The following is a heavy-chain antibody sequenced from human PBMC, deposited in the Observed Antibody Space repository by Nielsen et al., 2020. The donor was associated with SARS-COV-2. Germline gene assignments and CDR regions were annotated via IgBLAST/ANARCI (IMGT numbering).Heavy chain of an antibody. CDR1: GFTFSDYY. D-gene: IGHD6-13*01. J-gene: IGHJ5*02. Sequence: GGSLRLSCAASGFTFSDYYMSWIRQAPGKGLEWVSYISSSGSTIYYADSVKGRFTISRDNAKNSLYLQMNSLRAEDTAVYYCATALKQYSSSWYGGSDNWFDPWGQGTLVTVSS. CDR2: ISSSGSTI. V-gene: IGHV3-11*01. CDR3: ATALKQYSSSWYGGSDNWFDP.